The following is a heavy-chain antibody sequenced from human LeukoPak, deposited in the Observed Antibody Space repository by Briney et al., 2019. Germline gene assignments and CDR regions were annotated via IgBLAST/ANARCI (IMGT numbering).Heavy chain of an antibody. D-gene: IGHD2-2*01. CDR1: GYTFTTYA. Sequence: ASVKVSCKTSGYTFTTYAIHWVRQAPGQGLEWMGWINCGNGRTKYSQKLHDRVTITRDTSASTAYMELSSLRSEDTAVYYCTRDNGYQLIWWGGQGTLVTVSS. J-gene: IGHJ4*02. CDR3: TRDNGYQLIWW. CDR2: INCGNGRT. V-gene: IGHV1-3*01.